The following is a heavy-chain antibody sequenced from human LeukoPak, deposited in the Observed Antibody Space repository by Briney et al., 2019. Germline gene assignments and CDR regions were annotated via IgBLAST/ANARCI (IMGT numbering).Heavy chain of an antibody. Sequence: SETLSLTCTVSGGSISSYYWSWIRQPPGKGLEWIGYIYYSGSTNYNPSLKSRVTISVDTSKNQFSLKLSSVTAADTAVYYCARDPVRRVIRWFAPWAQGTLVTVSS. J-gene: IGHJ5*02. CDR1: GGSISSYY. CDR3: ARDPVRRVIRWFAP. CDR2: IYYSGST. V-gene: IGHV4-59*01. D-gene: IGHD3-10*01.